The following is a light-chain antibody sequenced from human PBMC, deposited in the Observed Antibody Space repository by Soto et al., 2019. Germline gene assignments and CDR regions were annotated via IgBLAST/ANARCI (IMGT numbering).Light chain of an antibody. CDR1: QDISSY. CDR2: AAS. V-gene: IGKV1-27*01. Sequence: IQVTQSPSSLSASVGDRVTITCRASQDISSYLAWYQQKPGKAPKLLIYAASSLQSGVPSRFSGSGSGTDFTLTISSLQPEDVATYYCQKYDSAPLTFGGGTKVDI. J-gene: IGKJ4*01. CDR3: QKYDSAPLT.